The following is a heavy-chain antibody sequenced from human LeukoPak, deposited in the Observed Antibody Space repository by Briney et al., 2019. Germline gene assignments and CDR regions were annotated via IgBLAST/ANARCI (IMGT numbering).Heavy chain of an antibody. Sequence: PSETLFLTCTVSGGSISSYYWSWIRQPPGKGLEWIGYIYYSGSTNYNPSLKSRVTISVDTSKNQFSLKLSSVTAADTAVYYCARGPSGSYYNYWGQGTLVTVSS. D-gene: IGHD1-26*01. CDR2: IYYSGST. V-gene: IGHV4-59*01. CDR1: GGSISSYY. CDR3: ARGPSGSYYNY. J-gene: IGHJ4*02.